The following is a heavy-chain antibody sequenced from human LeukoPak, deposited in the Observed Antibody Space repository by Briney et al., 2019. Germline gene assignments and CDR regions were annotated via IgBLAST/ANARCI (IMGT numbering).Heavy chain of an antibody. CDR1: GFTFSYYS. V-gene: IGHV3-21*01. CDR3: ARDRSPSGWSRYYYYMDV. Sequence: GGSLRLSCAASGFTFSYYSINWVRQAPGKGLEWVSSISSSSSYIYYADSVKGRFTISRDNAKNSLYLQMNSLRAEDTAVYYCARDRSPSGWSRYYYYMDVWGKGTTVTVSS. CDR2: ISSSSSYI. J-gene: IGHJ6*03. D-gene: IGHD6-19*01.